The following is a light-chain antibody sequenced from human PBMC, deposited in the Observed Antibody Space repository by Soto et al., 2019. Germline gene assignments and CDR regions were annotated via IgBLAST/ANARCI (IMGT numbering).Light chain of an antibody. Sequence: DIQLTQSPSFLSASVGDRVTITCRASQDINTYLAWYQQKPGKAPKLLLFAASTLQNGVPSRFSGSGSGTEFTVTITSLQPEDVATYYCQQRKSYPITFGQGTRLEIK. V-gene: IGKV1-9*01. J-gene: IGKJ5*01. CDR1: QDINTY. CDR2: AAS. CDR3: QQRKSYPIT.